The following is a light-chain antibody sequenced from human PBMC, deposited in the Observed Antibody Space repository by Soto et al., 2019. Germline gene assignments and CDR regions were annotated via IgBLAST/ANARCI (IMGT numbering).Light chain of an antibody. J-gene: IGKJ1*01. CDR2: HAS. CDR1: QSVSNN. Sequence: EVVMTQSPATLSVSPGERATLSCRASQSVSNNLAWFQQKPGQAPRLLIYHASTRTTGIPARVSGSGSGTEFTLIISSRQSEDYAVYDCQQYNNWWTFGQGTKVEIK. CDR3: QQYNNWWT. V-gene: IGKV3-15*01.